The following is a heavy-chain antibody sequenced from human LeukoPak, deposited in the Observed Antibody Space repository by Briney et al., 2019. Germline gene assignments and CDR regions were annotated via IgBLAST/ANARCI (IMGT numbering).Heavy chain of an antibody. CDR1: GFTFTNYG. CDR3: ARRTSLGMYDY. V-gene: IGHV3-74*01. Sequence: GGSLRLSCAASGFTFTNYGMHWVRQIAGKGLVWVSRINTDGTSSDYADSVKGRFTISRDNAKNTLYLEMNSLRVEDTAVYYCARRTSLGMYDYWGQGALVTVSS. J-gene: IGHJ4*02. D-gene: IGHD3-16*01. CDR2: INTDGTSS.